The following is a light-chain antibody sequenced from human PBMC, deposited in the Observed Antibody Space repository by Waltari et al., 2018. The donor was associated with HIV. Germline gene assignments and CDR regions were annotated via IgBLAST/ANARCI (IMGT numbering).Light chain of an antibody. V-gene: IGLV2-11*01. CDR2: DVS. Sequence: QSALTQPRSVSGSPGQSVTISCTGTSSDVGGYNYVSWYQQHPGKAPKFMIYDVSKRPSGVPVRFSCSKSGNTASLTISGLQAEDEADYYCCSYAGNYTFVFGGGTKLTVL. CDR1: SSDVGGYNY. CDR3: CSYAGNYTFV. J-gene: IGLJ2*01.